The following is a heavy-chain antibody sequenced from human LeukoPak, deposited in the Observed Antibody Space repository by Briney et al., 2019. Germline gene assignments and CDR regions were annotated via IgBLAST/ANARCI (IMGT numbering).Heavy chain of an antibody. V-gene: IGHV4-59*12. D-gene: IGHD2-2*01. Sequence: PSETLSLTCTVSGGSISSYYWSWIRQPPGKGLEWIGYIYYSGSTNYNPSLKSRVTISVDTSKNQFSLKLSSVTAADTAVYYCARVPELNEYQPRRQPFDYWGQGTLVTVSS. J-gene: IGHJ4*02. CDR3: ARVPELNEYQPRRQPFDY. CDR1: GGSISSYY. CDR2: IYYSGST.